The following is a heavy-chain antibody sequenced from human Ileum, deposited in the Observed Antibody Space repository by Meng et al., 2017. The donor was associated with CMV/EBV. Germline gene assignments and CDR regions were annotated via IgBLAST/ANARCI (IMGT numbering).Heavy chain of an antibody. D-gene: IGHD2-21*01. Sequence: QVQLKESGPGLVNPSQTLSLTCSVSGDSISSDNYHWSWIRQPAGKGLEWIGQRHKNGNDNYNASLKSRVTISIDTSKNQFSLTLTSVTAADTAVYYCAIYYGGVGGRGYWAQGTLVTVSS. CDR3: AIYYGGVGGRGY. CDR2: RHKNGND. V-gene: IGHV4-61*02. CDR1: GDSISSDNYH. J-gene: IGHJ4*02.